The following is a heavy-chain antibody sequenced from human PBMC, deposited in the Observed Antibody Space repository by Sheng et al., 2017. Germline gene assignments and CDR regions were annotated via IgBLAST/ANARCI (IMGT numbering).Heavy chain of an antibody. Sequence: QVQLQESGPGLVKPSETLSLTCTVSGGSISSYYWSWIRQPAGKGLEWIGRIYTSGSTNYNPSLKSRVTMSVDTSKNQFSLKLSSVTAADTAVYYCARESAAVVVAATERSHYYYYYMDVWGKGTTVTVSS. CDR1: GGSISSYY. CDR3: ARESAAVVVAATERSHYYYYYMDV. V-gene: IGHV4-4*07. J-gene: IGHJ6*03. D-gene: IGHD2-15*01. CDR2: IYTSGST.